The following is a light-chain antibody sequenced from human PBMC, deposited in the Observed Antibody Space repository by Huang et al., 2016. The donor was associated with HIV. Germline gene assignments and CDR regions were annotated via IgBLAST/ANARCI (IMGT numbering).Light chain of an antibody. CDR3: MQALQIPWT. V-gene: IGKV2-28*01. CDR2: LGS. J-gene: IGKJ1*01. Sequence: DIVMTQSPLSLPVTPGEPASISCRSSQSLLHSNGYNYLALSLQKPGQSPQLLIYLGSNRASGVPDRFSGSGSGTDFTLKISRVEAEDVGVYYCMQALQIPWTFGQGTKVEI. CDR1: QSLLHSNGYNY.